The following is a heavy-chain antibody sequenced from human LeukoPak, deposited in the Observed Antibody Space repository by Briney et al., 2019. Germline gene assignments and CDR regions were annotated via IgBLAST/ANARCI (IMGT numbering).Heavy chain of an antibody. Sequence: GGSLRLSCAASGFTFSSSAMSWVRQAPGKGLEWVSAISNNGGYTYYADSVQGRFTISRDNSKSTLCLQMNSLRAEDTAVYYCARDPPDSSGWNNWFDPWGQGTLVTVSS. J-gene: IGHJ5*02. V-gene: IGHV3-23*01. CDR2: ISNNGGYT. CDR1: GFTFSSSA. CDR3: ARDPPDSSGWNNWFDP. D-gene: IGHD6-19*01.